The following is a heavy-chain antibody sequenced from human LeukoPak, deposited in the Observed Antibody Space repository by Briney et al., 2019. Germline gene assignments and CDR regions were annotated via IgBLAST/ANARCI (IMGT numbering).Heavy chain of an antibody. V-gene: IGHV3-23*01. J-gene: IGHJ4*02. D-gene: IGHD4-17*01. CDR1: GFTFTSYG. CDR3: AKDLPAYGDYEVGY. CDR2: ISGSGGSR. Sequence: PGGSLRLSCAASGFTFTSYGMSWVRQAPGKGLEWVSTISGSGGSRHYADFVKGRFTISRDNFKNTVSLQMNSLRAEDTAVYYCAKDLPAYGDYEVGYWGQGTLVTVSS.